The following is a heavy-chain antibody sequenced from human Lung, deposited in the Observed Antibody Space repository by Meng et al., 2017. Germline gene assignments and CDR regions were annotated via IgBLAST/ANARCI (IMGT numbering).Heavy chain of an antibody. J-gene: IGHJ4*02. CDR3: ARFDPRAY. V-gene: IGHV1-2*06. D-gene: IGHD3-9*01. CDR2: INPNSGVT. CDR1: GYTFTGYS. Sequence: QVQRVQAGAEVKKTGAAVKVSCKASGYTFTGYSIHWVRQAPGPGLEWMGRINPNSGVTNYAQKFEGRVTMTRDTSISTAYMELSRLRSDDTAVYYCARFDPRAYWGQGTLVTVSS.